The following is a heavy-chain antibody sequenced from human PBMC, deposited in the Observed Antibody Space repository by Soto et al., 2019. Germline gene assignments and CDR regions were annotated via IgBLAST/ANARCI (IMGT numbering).Heavy chain of an antibody. Sequence: GGSLRLSCAASGFTFSSYAMSWVRQAPGKGLEWVSAISGSGGSTYYADSVKGRFTISRDNSKNTLYLQMNSLRAEDTAVYYCAKSAYYYDSSGSNRGYFQHWGQGTLVTVSS. CDR3: AKSAYYYDSSGSNRGYFQH. V-gene: IGHV3-23*01. CDR1: GFTFSSYA. CDR2: ISGSGGST. D-gene: IGHD3-22*01. J-gene: IGHJ1*01.